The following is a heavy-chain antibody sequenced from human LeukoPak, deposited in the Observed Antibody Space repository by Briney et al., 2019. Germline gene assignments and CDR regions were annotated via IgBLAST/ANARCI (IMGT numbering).Heavy chain of an antibody. J-gene: IGHJ3*02. CDR3: ARLTYYDILTGYFLGAFDI. CDR1: GDTFTSYY. CDR2: INPSGGST. Sequence: ASVKVSCKASGDTFTSYYMHWVRQAPGQGLEWMGIINPSGGSTSYAQKFQGRVTMTRDMSTSTVYMELSSLRSEDTAVYYCARLTYYDILTGYFLGAFDIWGQGTMVTVSS. V-gene: IGHV1-46*01. D-gene: IGHD3-9*01.